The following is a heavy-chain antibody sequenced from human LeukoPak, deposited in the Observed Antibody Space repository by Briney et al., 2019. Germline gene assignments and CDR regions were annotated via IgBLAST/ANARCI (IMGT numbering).Heavy chain of an antibody. CDR1: GITLSNYG. D-gene: IGHD3-10*01. CDR2: SDSGGST. Sequence: GGSLRLSCAVSGITLSNYGMRWVRQAPGKGLEWVAGSDSGGSTNYADSVKGRFTISRDNAKNTLYLQMNSLRAEDTAVYFCAKRGVVIRVILVGFHKQAYYFDSWGQGALVTVSS. CDR3: AKRGVVIRVILVGFHKQAYYFDS. V-gene: IGHV3-23*01. J-gene: IGHJ4*02.